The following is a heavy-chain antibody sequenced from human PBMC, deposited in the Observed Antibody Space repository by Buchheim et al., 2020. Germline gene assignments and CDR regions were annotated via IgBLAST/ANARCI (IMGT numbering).Heavy chain of an antibody. D-gene: IGHD5-12*01. CDR3: AKDGGYDPEGPNWFDP. CDR1: GFTFSSYA. Sequence: EVQLLESGGGLVQPGGSLRLSCAASGFTFSSYAMSWVRQAPGKGLEWVSAISGSGGSTYYADSVKGRFTISRDNSQNTVYLQMNSLRAEDTAVYYCAKDGGYDPEGPNWFDPWGQGTL. V-gene: IGHV3-23*01. J-gene: IGHJ5*02. CDR2: ISGSGGST.